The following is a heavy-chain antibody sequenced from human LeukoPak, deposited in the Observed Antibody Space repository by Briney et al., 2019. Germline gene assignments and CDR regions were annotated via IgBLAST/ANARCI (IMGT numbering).Heavy chain of an antibody. CDR2: ISAYNGNT. D-gene: IGHD2-2*01. Sequence: ASVKVSCKASGYTFTSYGISWVRQAPGQGLEWMGWISAYNGNTNYAQKLQGRVTMTTDTSTSTAYMELRSLRSDDTAVYYCARERCSSTSCHPYFYYYYYYMDVWGKGTTVTVSS. J-gene: IGHJ6*03. CDR3: ARERCSSTSCHPYFYYYYYYMDV. V-gene: IGHV1-18*01. CDR1: GYTFTSYG.